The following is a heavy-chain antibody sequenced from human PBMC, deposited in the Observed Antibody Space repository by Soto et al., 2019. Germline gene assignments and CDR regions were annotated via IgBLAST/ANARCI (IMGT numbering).Heavy chain of an antibody. CDR2: IWYDGSNK. CDR3: ARGGRLAGDGGDYFDY. J-gene: IGHJ4*02. CDR1: GFTFSSYG. D-gene: IGHD7-27*01. V-gene: IGHV3-33*01. Sequence: GGSLRLSCAASGFTFSSYGMHWVRQAPGKGLEWVAVIWYDGSNKYYADSVKGRFTISRDNSKNTLYLQMNSLRAEDTAVYYCARGGRLAGDGGDYFDYWGQGTLVTVSS.